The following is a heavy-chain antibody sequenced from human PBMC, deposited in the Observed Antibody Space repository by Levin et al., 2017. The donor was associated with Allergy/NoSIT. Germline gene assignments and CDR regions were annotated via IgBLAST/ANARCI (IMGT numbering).Heavy chain of an antibody. Sequence: GGSPRLSCTASGFTFGDYAMSWFRQAPGKGLEWVGFIRRRAYGGTTEYAASVKGRFTISRDDSKSIVYLQMSSLKTEDTAVYYCSSDEFGSNILHYAGDYWGQGTLVTVSS. D-gene: IGHD2/OR15-2a*01. CDR3: SSDEFGSNILHYAGDY. J-gene: IGHJ4*02. CDR1: GFTFGDYA. V-gene: IGHV3-49*03. CDR2: IRRRAYGGTT.